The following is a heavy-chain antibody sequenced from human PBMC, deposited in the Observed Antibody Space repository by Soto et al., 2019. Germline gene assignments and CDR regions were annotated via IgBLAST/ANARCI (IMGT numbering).Heavy chain of an antibody. V-gene: IGHV3-30*18. CDR1: RFTFSNYG. J-gene: IGHJ4*02. Sequence: SLRLSFAASRFTFSNYGMQWVRQAPGKGLEWVAVISHDGTVKYYADSVKGRFTISRDNFQNTLDLQMDSLRAEDTAVYYCAKERDTRSSSCFDSWGQGTLVTVSS. D-gene: IGHD5-18*01. CDR2: ISHDGTVK. CDR3: AKERDTRSSSCFDS.